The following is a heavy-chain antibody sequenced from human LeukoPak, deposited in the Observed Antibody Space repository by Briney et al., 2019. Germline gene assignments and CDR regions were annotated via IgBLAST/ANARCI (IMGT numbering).Heavy chain of an antibody. D-gene: IGHD6-13*01. CDR2: INTNTGNP. CDR1: GYTFTSYA. CDR3: ARVGSLWAAAGKVY. Sequence: VSVKVSCKASGYTFTSYAMNWVRQAPGQGLEWMGWINTNTGNPTYAQGFTGRFVFSLDTSVSTAYLQISSLKAEDTAVYYCARVGSLWAAAGKVYWGQGTLVTVSS. V-gene: IGHV7-4-1*02. J-gene: IGHJ4*02.